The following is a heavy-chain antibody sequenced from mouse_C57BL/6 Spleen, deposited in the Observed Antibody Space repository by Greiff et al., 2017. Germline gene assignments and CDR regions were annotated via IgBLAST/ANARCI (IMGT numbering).Heavy chain of an antibody. D-gene: IGHD1-1*01. J-gene: IGHJ3*01. V-gene: IGHV1-53*01. CDR1: GYTFTSYW. CDR2: INPSNGGT. CDR3: ARWGGALYGGFAY. Sequence: VQLQQPGTELVKPGASVKLSCKASGYTFTSYWMHWVQQRPGQGLEWIGNINPSNGGTNYNEKFKSKATLTVDKSSSTAYMQLSSLTSEDSAVYYCARWGGALYGGFAYWGQGTLVTVSA.